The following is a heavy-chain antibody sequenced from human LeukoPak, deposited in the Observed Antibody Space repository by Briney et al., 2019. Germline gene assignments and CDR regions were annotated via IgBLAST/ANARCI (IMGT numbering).Heavy chain of an antibody. CDR1: GFTFSSYS. J-gene: IGHJ6*02. CDR3: ARGREYYYYGMDV. CDR2: ISSSSSTI. Sequence: GGSLRLSCAASGFTFSSYSMNWVRQAPGKGLEWVSYISSSSSTIYYADSVKGRFTISRDNAKNSLYLQMNSLRAEDTAVYYCARGREYYYYGMDVWGQGTTVNVS. V-gene: IGHV3-48*04.